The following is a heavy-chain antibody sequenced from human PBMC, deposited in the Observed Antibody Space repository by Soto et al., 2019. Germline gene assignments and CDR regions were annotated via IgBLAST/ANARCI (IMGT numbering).Heavy chain of an antibody. CDR1: GFTFSDYY. CDR2: INGSGGST. CDR3: ARGSSFDY. Sequence: QVQLVESGGGLVKPGGSLRLSCAASGFTFSDYYMSWIRQAPGKGLEWVSCINGSGGSTYYADSVKGRFTVSRDNSKNTLSVQMNSLRAEDTAVYYCARGSSFDYWGQGTLVTVSS. D-gene: IGHD3-10*01. J-gene: IGHJ4*02. V-gene: IGHV3-11*01.